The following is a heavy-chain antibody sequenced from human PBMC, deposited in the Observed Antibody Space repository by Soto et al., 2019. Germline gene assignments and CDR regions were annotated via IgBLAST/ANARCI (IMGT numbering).Heavy chain of an antibody. J-gene: IGHJ6*02. CDR2: IKQDGSEK. Sequence: GGSLRLSCAASGFTFSSYWMSWVRQAPGKGLEWVANIKQDGSEKYYVDSVKGRFTISRDNAKNALYLQMNSLRAEDTALYYCSRGKHSSSWYGDYYYYGMDVWGQGTTVTVSS. CDR3: SRGKHSSSWYGDYYYYGMDV. CDR1: GFTFSSYW. V-gene: IGHV3-7*03. D-gene: IGHD6-13*01.